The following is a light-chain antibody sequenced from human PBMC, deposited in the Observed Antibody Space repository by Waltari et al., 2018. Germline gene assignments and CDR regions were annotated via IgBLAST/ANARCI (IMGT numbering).Light chain of an antibody. Sequence: SYELTQPSSVSVSPGQTARIPCSGYLLAKKYAGWFQQMPGQAPVLVSYKGSERPSGIPERFSGSSSGTTVTLTISGAQVEDEADYYCYSVTDNNLGIFGGGTKLTVL. CDR2: KGS. CDR3: YSVTDNNLGI. CDR1: LLAKKY. J-gene: IGLJ2*01. V-gene: IGLV3-27*01.